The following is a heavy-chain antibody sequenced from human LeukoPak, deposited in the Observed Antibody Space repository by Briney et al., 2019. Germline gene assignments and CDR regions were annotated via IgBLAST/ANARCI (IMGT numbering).Heavy chain of an antibody. Sequence: GGSLRLSCVVSGFTFSSSAMSWVRQAPGKGLEWVSLISSNGASTYYADSVKGRSTISRDDSKNTLYLQMNSLRAEDTAVYHCASSLGPLTDYWGQGTWSPSPQ. CDR2: ISSNGAST. CDR3: ASSLGPLTDY. D-gene: IGHD7-27*01. V-gene: IGHV3-23*01. CDR1: GFTFSSSA. J-gene: IGHJ4*02.